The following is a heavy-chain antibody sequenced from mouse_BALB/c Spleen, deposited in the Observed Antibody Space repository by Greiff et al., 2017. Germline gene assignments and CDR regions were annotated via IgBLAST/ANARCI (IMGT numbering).Heavy chain of an antibody. D-gene: IGHD2-4*01. Sequence: VKLMESAAELARPGASVKLSCTASGYTFTSYTMHWVKQRPGQGLEWIGYINPSSGYTEYNQKFKDKTTLTADKSSSTAYMQLSSLTSEDSAVYYCARRYDYETFYYYAMDYWGQGTSVTVSS. V-gene: IGHV1-4*02. CDR2: INPSSGYT. CDR1: GYTFTSYT. J-gene: IGHJ4*01. CDR3: ARRYDYETFYYYAMDY.